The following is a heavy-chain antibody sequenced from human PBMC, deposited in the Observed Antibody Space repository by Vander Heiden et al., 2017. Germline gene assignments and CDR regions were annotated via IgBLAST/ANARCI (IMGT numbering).Heavy chain of an antibody. CDR2: ISGSGGRT. J-gene: IGHJ4*02. Sequence: EVQLFESGGGLVQPGGSLRLSCAASGFTFSSYAMSWVRQAPGKGLEWASAISGSGGRTYDADAGKGRFTISRDNSKNTLYLQMHSMRDEDTAVYYCASRERYTVPPSDYWGQGNLVTVS. V-gene: IGHV3-23*01. D-gene: IGHD4-17*01. CDR1: GFTFSSYA. CDR3: ASRERYTVPPSDY.